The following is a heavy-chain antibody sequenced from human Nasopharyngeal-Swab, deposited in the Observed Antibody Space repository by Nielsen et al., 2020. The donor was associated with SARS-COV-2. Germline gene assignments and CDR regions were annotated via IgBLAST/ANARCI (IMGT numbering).Heavy chain of an antibody. CDR1: GFTFSDSA. CDR2: IRSKGNNYAT. D-gene: IGHD2-21*02. J-gene: IGHJ4*02. CDR3: TRCGGGCYSGRDY. V-gene: IGHV3-73*01. Sequence: GESLKISCAASGFTFSDSAIHWVRQASGEGLEWVARIRSKGNNYATAYAASVKGRFIIFRDDPTDTGYLQMNSLKTEDTAVYYCTRCGGGCYSGRDYWGQGTLVTVSS.